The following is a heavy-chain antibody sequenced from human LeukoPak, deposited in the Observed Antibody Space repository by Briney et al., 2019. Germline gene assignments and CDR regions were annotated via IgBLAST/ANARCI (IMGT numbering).Heavy chain of an antibody. CDR1: GFTFSSYG. Sequence: GGSLRLSCAASGFTFSSYGMHWVRQAPGKGLEWVTFIPFDGSNKYYTDSVKGRFTISRDNSKNTLYLQMNSLRAEDTAVYYCAKDGYCSSSSCGFLHYWGQGTLVTASS. CDR2: IPFDGSNK. J-gene: IGHJ4*02. V-gene: IGHV3-30*02. D-gene: IGHD2-2*03. CDR3: AKDGYCSSSSCGFLHY.